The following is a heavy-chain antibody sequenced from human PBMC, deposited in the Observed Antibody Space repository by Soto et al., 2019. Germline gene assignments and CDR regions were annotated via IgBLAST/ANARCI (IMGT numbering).Heavy chain of an antibody. D-gene: IGHD3-22*01. CDR2: IKSKTDGGTT. Sequence: GGSLRLSCAASGFTFSNAWMSWVRQAPGKGLEWVGRIKSKTDGGTTDYAAPVKGRFTISRDDSKNTLYLQMNSLKTEDTAVYYCTTRYYYHSSGYYDAFNIWGQGTMVTFSS. V-gene: IGHV3-15*01. CDR3: TTRYYYHSSGYYDAFNI. J-gene: IGHJ3*02. CDR1: GFTFSNAW.